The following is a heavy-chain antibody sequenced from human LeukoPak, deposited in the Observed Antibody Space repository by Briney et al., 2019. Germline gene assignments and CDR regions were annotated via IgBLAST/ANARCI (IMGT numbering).Heavy chain of an antibody. J-gene: IGHJ1*01. CDR2: ISTSGTAV. Sequence: GGSLRLSCAASRFPFSDYYMSWIRQVPGKWLEWVSYISTSGTAVYYADSVKGRFTISRDIAKNSLYLQMDSLRAEDTAVYYCATYSSLNRREFQFWGQGTLLTVSS. CDR1: RFPFSDYY. V-gene: IGHV3-11*04. D-gene: IGHD3-22*01. CDR3: ATYSSLNRREFQF.